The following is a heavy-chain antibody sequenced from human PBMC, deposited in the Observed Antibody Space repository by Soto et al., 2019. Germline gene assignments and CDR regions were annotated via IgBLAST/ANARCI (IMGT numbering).Heavy chain of an antibody. CDR2: ISYDGSNK. Sequence: XGSLRLSCAASGFTFSSYGMHWVRQAPGKGLEWVAVISYDGSNKYYADSVKGRFTISRDNSKNTLYLQMNSLRAEDTAVYYCAKGEERVPAAHLFDYWGQGTLVTVSS. D-gene: IGHD2-2*01. V-gene: IGHV3-30*18. CDR1: GFTFSSYG. J-gene: IGHJ4*02. CDR3: AKGEERVPAAHLFDY.